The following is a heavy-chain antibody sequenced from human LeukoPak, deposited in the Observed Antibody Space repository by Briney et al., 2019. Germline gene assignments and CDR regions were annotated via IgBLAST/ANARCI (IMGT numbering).Heavy chain of an antibody. V-gene: IGHV5-51*01. D-gene: IGHD1-26*01. J-gene: IGHJ4*02. CDR3: SQSGVGATFFDS. CDR2: IYPGDSDT. Sequence: GESLKISCKGSGYSFTSYWIGWVRQMPGKGLEWMGIIYPGDSDTRYSPSFQGQVTISADKSISTAYLQWSSLKASDTAMYYWSQSGVGATFFDSWAREPWSQSPQ. CDR1: GYSFTSYW.